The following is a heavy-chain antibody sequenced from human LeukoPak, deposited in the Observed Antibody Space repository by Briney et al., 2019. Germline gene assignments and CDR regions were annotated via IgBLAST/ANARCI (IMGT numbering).Heavy chain of an antibody. CDR2: IYTSGST. CDR3: ARWTISDAFDI. Sequence: SETLSLTCTVSGGSISSGSYYWSWIRQPAGKGLEWIGRIYTSGSTNYNPSLKSRVTISVDTSKNQFSLKLSSVTAADTAVYYCARWTISDAFDIWGQGTMVTVSS. D-gene: IGHD3-3*01. CDR1: GGSISSGSYY. J-gene: IGHJ3*02. V-gene: IGHV4-61*02.